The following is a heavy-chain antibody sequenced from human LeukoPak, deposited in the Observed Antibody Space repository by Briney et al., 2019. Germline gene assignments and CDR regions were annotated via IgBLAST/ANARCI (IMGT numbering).Heavy chain of an antibody. J-gene: IGHJ4*02. CDR3: ARGPLNYYDSSGYYYPGRGYFDY. Sequence: SVKVSCKASGGTFSSYAISWVRQAPGQGLEWMGGIIPIFGTANYAQKFQGRVTITADESTSTAYMELSSLRSEDTAVYYCARGPLNYYDSSGYYYPGRGYFDYWGQGTLVTVSS. CDR1: GGTFSSYA. V-gene: IGHV1-69*13. CDR2: IIPIFGTA. D-gene: IGHD3-22*01.